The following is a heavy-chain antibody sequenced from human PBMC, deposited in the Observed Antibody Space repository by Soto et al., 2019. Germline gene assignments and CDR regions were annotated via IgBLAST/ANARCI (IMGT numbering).Heavy chain of an antibody. V-gene: IGHV4-59*12. CDR3: ARGAAMAYGMDV. J-gene: IGHJ6*02. D-gene: IGHD5-18*01. CDR1: GGSISSYY. CDR2: IYYSGST. Sequence: TSETLSLTCTVSGGSISSYYWSWIRQPPGKGLEWIGYIYYSGSTNYNPSLKSRVTISVDTSKNQFSLKLSSVTAEDTAEYYCARGAAMAYGMDVWGQGTTVTVSS.